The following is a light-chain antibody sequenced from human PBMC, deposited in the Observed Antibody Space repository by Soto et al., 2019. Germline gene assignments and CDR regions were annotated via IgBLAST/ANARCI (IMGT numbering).Light chain of an antibody. CDR1: SSDVGSYNL. V-gene: IGLV2-23*02. CDR2: EVS. Sequence: QSVLNQPASVSGSTGQSITISCTRTSSDVGSYNLVSWYQQHPGKAPKLMIYEVSKRPSGVSNRFSGSKSGNTASLTISGLQAEDKADYYCCSYAGSSTFPYVFGTGTKVTVL. J-gene: IGLJ1*01. CDR3: CSYAGSSTFPYV.